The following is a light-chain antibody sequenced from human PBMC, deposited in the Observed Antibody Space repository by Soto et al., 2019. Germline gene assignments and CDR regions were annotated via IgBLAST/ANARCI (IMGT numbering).Light chain of an antibody. J-gene: IGKJ4*02. V-gene: IGKV3-20*01. CDR2: GAS. Sequence: TQPPATRSVSAGETTRVSCRASHSINRDVAWYQQKPGQAPRLLIYGASSRATGIPDRFSGSGSGTDFTLTISRLEPEDFAVYYCQQYGSSPWTFGGGTKVDIK. CDR3: QQYGSSPWT. CDR1: HSINRD.